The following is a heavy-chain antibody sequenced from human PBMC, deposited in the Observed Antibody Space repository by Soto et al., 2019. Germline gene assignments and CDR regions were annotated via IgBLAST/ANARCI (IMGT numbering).Heavy chain of an antibody. CDR1: GYTFTSYG. V-gene: IGHV1-18*01. CDR2: ISSYNGNT. D-gene: IGHD3-9*01. CDR3: ARDRGGYYDILTGYYNYGMDV. J-gene: IGHJ6*02. Sequence: GASVKVSCKASGYTFTSYGISWVRQAPGQGLEWMGWISSYNGNTNYAQKLQGRVTMTTDTSTSTAYMELRSLRSDDTAVYYCARDRGGYYDILTGYYNYGMDVWGQGTTVTVSS.